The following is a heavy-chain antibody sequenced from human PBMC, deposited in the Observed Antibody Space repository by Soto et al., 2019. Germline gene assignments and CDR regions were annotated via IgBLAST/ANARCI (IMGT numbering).Heavy chain of an antibody. D-gene: IGHD6-19*01. Sequence: ASVKVSCKASGYTFTSYAMHWVRQAPGQRLEWMGWINAGNGNTKYSQKFQGRVTITRDTSASTAYMELSSLRSEDTAVYYCARRTTASGWYGLFDYWGQGTLVTVSS. CDR3: ARRTTASGWYGLFDY. J-gene: IGHJ4*02. V-gene: IGHV1-3*01. CDR1: GYTFTSYA. CDR2: INAGNGNT.